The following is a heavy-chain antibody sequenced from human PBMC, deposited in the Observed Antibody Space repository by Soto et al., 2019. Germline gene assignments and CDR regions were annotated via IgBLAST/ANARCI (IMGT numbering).Heavy chain of an antibody. V-gene: IGHV2-5*02. CDR1: GFSLSTSAVG. CDR3: AHSRELVFLEWPGYVDY. D-gene: IGHD3-3*02. CDR2: IYWDNDR. J-gene: IGHJ4*02. Sequence: QITLKESGPTLVKPTQTLTLTCTFSGFSLSTSAVGMGWIRQPPGKALEWLALIYWDNDRRYSPSLRSRLTITKDTSKNPVVLTMTNMDPVDTATYYCAHSRELVFLEWPGYVDYWGPGTPVTVSS.